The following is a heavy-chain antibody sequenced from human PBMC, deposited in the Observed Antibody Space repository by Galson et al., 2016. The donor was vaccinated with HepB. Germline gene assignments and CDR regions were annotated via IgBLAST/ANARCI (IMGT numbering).Heavy chain of an antibody. CDR1: GFTLSTYG. CDR2: ISHDGSNK. J-gene: IGHJ4*02. Sequence: SLRLSCAASGFTLSTYGMHWVRQAPGKGLEWVAVISHDGSNKYYTDTVKGRFTISRDNSKNTLFLQMNSLRAEDTAVYYCAKDQGGLRFYDYLTYTPLDYWGQGTLVTVSS. CDR3: AKDQGGLRFYDYLTYTPLDY. V-gene: IGHV3-30*18. D-gene: IGHD3-9*01.